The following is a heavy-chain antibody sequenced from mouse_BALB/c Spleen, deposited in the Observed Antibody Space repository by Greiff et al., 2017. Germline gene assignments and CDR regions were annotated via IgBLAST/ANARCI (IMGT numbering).Heavy chain of an antibody. Sequence: EVMLVESGGGLVQPGGSLRLSCATSGFTFTDYYMSWVRQPPGKALEWLGFIRNKANGYTTEYSASVKGRFTISRDNSQSILYLQMNTLRAEDSATYYCARDISVGYYDYDGRGYYAMDYWGQGTSVTVSS. J-gene: IGHJ4*01. CDR2: IRNKANGYTT. D-gene: IGHD2-4*01. V-gene: IGHV7-3*02. CDR1: GFTFTDYY. CDR3: ARDISVGYYDYDGRGYYAMDY.